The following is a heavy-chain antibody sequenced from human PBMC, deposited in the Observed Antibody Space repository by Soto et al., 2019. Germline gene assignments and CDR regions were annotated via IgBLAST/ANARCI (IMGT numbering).Heavy chain of an antibody. D-gene: IGHD3-10*01. Sequence: SQTLSLTCAISGDSVSSNSAAWNWIRQSPSRGLEWLGRTYYRSKWYNDYAVSVKSRITINPDTSKNQFSLQLNSVTPEDTAVYYCARDRTILLWFGEGRSSPFDIWGQGTMVTVSS. CDR2: TYYRSKWYN. CDR1: GDSVSSNSAA. J-gene: IGHJ3*02. V-gene: IGHV6-1*01. CDR3: ARDRTILLWFGEGRSSPFDI.